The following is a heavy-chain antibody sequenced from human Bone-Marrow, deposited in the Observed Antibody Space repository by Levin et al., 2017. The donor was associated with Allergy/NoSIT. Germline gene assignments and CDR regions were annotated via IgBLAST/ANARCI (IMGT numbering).Heavy chain of an antibody. CDR2: ISSSSSYT. CDR3: ARDRGYCTGGVCRYYYYYYMDV. CDR1: GFTFSDYY. Sequence: GGSLRLSCAASGFTFSDYYMSWIRQAPGKGLEWVSYISSSSSYTNYADSVKGRFTISRDNAKNSLYLQMNSLRAEDTAVYYCARDRGYCTGGVCRYYYYYYMDVWGKGTTVTVSS. V-gene: IGHV3-11*06. D-gene: IGHD2-8*02. J-gene: IGHJ6*03.